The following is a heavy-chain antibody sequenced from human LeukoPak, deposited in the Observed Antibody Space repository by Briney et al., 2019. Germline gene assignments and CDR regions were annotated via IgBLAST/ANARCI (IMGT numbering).Heavy chain of an antibody. J-gene: IGHJ4*02. V-gene: IGHV4-4*07. CDR2: IYTSGST. D-gene: IGHD3-16*01. Sequence: SETLSLTCTVSGGSISSYYWSWIRQPAGKGLEWIGRIYTSGSTNYNPSLKSRVTMSVDTSKNQFSLKLSSVTAADTAVYYCAREWVPGFTSGMVDYWGQGSLVTVSS. CDR3: AREWVPGFTSGMVDY. CDR1: GGSISSYY.